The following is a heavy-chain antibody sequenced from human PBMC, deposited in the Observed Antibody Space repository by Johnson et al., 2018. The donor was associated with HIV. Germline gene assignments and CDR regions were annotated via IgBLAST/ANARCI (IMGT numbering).Heavy chain of an antibody. V-gene: IGHV3-30*03. CDR2: ISYDGSNK. Sequence: QVQLVESGGGVVQPGGSLRLSCAASGFTFSSYGMHWVRQAPGKGLEWVAFISYDGSNKYYADSVKGRFTISRDSSKNMLYLQMNSLRTEDTAVYYCGRDINYSNYVTDAFDIVGQGTVVTVSS. D-gene: IGHD4-11*01. CDR3: GRDINYSNYVTDAFDI. J-gene: IGHJ3*02. CDR1: GFTFSSYG.